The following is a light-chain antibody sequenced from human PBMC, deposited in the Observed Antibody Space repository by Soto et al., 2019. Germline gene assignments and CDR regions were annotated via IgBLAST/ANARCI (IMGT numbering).Light chain of an antibody. Sequence: DIQMTQSPSSLSASVGDRVTITCRASQGISNYLAWYQQKPGKVPKLLIYAASTLQSGVPSRFSGSGSGTGFTSTISSLQPEDVATYYCQKYNSAPQTFGQGTKLEIK. CDR1: QGISNY. CDR2: AAS. V-gene: IGKV1-27*01. CDR3: QKYNSAPQT. J-gene: IGKJ2*01.